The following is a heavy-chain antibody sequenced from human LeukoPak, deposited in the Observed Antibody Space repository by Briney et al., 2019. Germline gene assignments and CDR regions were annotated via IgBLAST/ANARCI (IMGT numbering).Heavy chain of an antibody. Sequence: GRSLRLSCAASGFTFSSYAMSCVRQAPGKGLEWVSGIFGTSGTTSYADSVKGRFTISRDNSKSTLYLQMNSLRAEETAIYYCARSCTSTSCAFEYCGQGTLVTVSS. J-gene: IGHJ4*02. D-gene: IGHD2-2*01. V-gene: IGHV3-23*01. CDR1: GFTFSSYA. CDR2: IFGTSGTT. CDR3: ARSCTSTSCAFEY.